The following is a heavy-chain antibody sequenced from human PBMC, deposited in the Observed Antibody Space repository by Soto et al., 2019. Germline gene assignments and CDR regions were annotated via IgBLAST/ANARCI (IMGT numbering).Heavy chain of an antibody. CDR3: VKVSTFYDILTGYYSTNFFDP. J-gene: IGHJ5*02. D-gene: IGHD3-9*01. V-gene: IGHV3-64D*06. CDR1: GFTFSEYS. Sequence: GGSLRLSCSASGFTFSEYSMHWVRQAPGKXLQYVSTISSDGDITYYADSVKGRFTISRDNSKNTLYLQMNSLRPEDTAVYYCVKVSTFYDILTGYYSTNFFDPWGQGTLVTVSS. CDR2: ISSDGDIT.